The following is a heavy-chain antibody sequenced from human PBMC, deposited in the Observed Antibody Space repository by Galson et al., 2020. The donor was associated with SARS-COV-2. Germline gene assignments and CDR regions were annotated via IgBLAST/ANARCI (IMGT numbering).Heavy chain of an antibody. V-gene: IGHV1-2*02. Sequence: ASVKVSCKASGYTFTNYYMVWLRQAPGQGLEWMGWSGATNYAQKFQGRVTVTSDTSISTAYLELSSLRSDDTAVYYCARIVRGAENYFDYWGQGTLVTVSS. D-gene: IGHD3-10*02. CDR3: ARIVRGAENYFDY. J-gene: IGHJ4*02. CDR2: SGAT. CDR1: GYTFTNYY.